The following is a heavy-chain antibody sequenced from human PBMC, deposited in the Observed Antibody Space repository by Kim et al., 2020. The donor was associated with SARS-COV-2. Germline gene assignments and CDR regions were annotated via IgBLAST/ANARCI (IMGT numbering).Heavy chain of an antibody. J-gene: IGHJ4*02. CDR2: IWFDGSNK. CDR1: GFSFSTYG. Sequence: GGSLRLSCAASGFSFSTYGMHWVRQAPGQGLEWVAVIWFDGSNKKYADSVKGRFTISRDNSRNTLSLQMNNPRVEDTAVYYWATDDSDGKPGGYWGQGTLVTVSS. V-gene: IGHV3-33*03. D-gene: IGHD2-15*01. CDR3: ATDDSDGKPGGY.